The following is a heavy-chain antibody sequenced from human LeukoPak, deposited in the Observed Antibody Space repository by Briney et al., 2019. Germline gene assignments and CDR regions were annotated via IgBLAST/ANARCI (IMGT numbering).Heavy chain of an antibody. CDR2: IYPGDSDT. Sequence: GEFLKISCKGSGYSFTSYWIGWVRQMPGKGLEWMGIIYPGDSDTRYSPSFQGQVTISADKSISTAYLQWSSLKASDTAMYYCARLESGYSGYDGTYFDYWGQGTLVTVSS. V-gene: IGHV5-51*01. CDR3: ARLESGYSGYDGTYFDY. D-gene: IGHD5-12*01. CDR1: GYSFTSYW. J-gene: IGHJ4*02.